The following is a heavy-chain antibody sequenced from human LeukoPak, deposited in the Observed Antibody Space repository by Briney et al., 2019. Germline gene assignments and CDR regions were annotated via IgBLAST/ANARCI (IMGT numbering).Heavy chain of an antibody. CDR1: GYTFTGYY. D-gene: IGHD2-2*01. CDR2: INPNSGGT. Sequence: GASVRVSCKASGYTFTGYYMHWVRQAPGQGLEWMGWINPNSGGTNYAQKFQGRVTMTRDTSISTAYMELSRLRSDDTAVYYCARDHRIVVVPAAMNWFDPWGQGTLVTVSS. V-gene: IGHV1-2*02. J-gene: IGHJ5*02. CDR3: ARDHRIVVVPAAMNWFDP.